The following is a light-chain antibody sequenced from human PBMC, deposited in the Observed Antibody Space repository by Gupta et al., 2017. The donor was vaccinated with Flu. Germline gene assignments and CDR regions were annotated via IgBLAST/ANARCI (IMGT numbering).Light chain of an antibody. CDR2: EVS. V-gene: IGLV2-14*01. J-gene: IGLJ3*02. Sequence: SSDVGGYNFVSWYQQHPGKVPKLMIYEVSNRPSGVSSRFSGSKSGNTASLTISGLQAEDEADYYCSSYTTSSSLRVFGGGTEVTVL. CDR1: SSDVGGYNF. CDR3: SSYTTSSSLRV.